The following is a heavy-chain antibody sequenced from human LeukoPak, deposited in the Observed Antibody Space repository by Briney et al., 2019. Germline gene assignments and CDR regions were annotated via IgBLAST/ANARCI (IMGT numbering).Heavy chain of an antibody. CDR1: GVSISSGGYY. CDR3: ATLGEYYDSSGYYCN. Sequence: SETLSLTCAVSGVSISSGGYYWSWLRQPPGKGLEWIGEINHSGSTNYNPSLKSRVTISVDTSKNQFSLKLTSVTAADTAVYYCATLGEYYDSSGYYCNWGQGTLVTVSS. J-gene: IGHJ4*02. D-gene: IGHD3-22*01. V-gene: IGHV4-34*01. CDR2: INHSGST.